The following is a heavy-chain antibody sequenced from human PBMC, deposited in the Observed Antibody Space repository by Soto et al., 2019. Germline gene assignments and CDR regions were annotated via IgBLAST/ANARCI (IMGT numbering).Heavy chain of an antibody. Sequence: EVQLLESGGGLVQPGGSLRLSCAASGFTFSSYAMNWVRQAPGKGLEWVSVISGSGGSTYYADAVKGRFTISRDNSKNTLSLQMSSLIAEDTAVYYCAKRTVGWYFDLWGRGTLVTVSS. CDR1: GFTFSSYA. D-gene: IGHD4-17*01. CDR3: AKRTVGWYFDL. J-gene: IGHJ2*01. CDR2: ISGSGGST. V-gene: IGHV3-23*01.